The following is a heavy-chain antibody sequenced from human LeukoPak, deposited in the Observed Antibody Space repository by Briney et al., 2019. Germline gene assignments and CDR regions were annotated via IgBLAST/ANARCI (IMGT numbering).Heavy chain of an antibody. CDR1: GFTFSSYG. V-gene: IGHV3-48*01. CDR2: ISSSSSTI. D-gene: IGHD6-13*01. Sequence: PGGSLRLSCAASGFTFSSYGMHWVRQAPGKGLEWVSYISSSSSTIYYADSVKGRFTISRDNAKNSLYLQMNSLRAEDTAVYYCAKASSSSSWYGPPFDPWGQGTLVTVSS. CDR3: AKASSSSSWYGPPFDP. J-gene: IGHJ5*02.